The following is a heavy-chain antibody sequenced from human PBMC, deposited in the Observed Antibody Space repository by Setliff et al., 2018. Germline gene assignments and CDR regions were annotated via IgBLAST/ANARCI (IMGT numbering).Heavy chain of an antibody. J-gene: IGHJ2*01. CDR2: KYYSGST. CDR1: GSSFSSYS. CDR3: ARDSTWYWYFDL. Sequence: PSETLSLTCTVSGSSFSSYSWSWIRQPPGKGLEWIGYKYYSGSTNSNPSLKSRVTISVDTSKNQFSLKLSSVTAADTAVYYCARDSTWYWYFDLWGRGTLVTVSS. V-gene: IGHV4-59*12. D-gene: IGHD3-16*01.